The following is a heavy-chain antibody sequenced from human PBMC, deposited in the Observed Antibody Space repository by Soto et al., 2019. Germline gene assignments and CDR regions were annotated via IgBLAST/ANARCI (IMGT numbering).Heavy chain of an antibody. V-gene: IGHV5-51*01. J-gene: IGHJ4*02. CDR3: ARQHPLDSRVWYT. CDR2: IYPRDSDT. CDR1: GDSFTGFW. D-gene: IGHD6-19*01. Sequence: PGESLKISCKVSGDSFTGFWIGWVRQMPGKGLEWLGSIYPRDSDTRYSPSFQGQVTTSADKSLSAAYLQWHSLQAPDTAIYYCARQHPLDSRVWYTWGQGTLVTVSS.